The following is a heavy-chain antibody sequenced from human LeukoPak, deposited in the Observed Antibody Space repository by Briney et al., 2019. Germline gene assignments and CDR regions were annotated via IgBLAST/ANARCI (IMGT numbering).Heavy chain of an antibody. J-gene: IGHJ4*02. CDR2: IYYSGST. CDR3: ARVGSERWLQFYYFDY. Sequence: SETLSLTCTVSGGSISSSSYYWGWIRQPPGKGLEWIGSIYYSGSTYYNPSLRSRVTISVDTSKNQFSLKLSSVTAADTAVYYCARVGSERWLQFYYFDYWGQGTLVTVSS. V-gene: IGHV4-39*07. D-gene: IGHD5-24*01. CDR1: GGSISSSSYY.